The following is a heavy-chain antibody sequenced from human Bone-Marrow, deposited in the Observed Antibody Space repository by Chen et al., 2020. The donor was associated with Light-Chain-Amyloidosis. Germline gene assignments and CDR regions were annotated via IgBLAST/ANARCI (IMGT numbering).Heavy chain of an antibody. CDR3: ARTLRYGHQVYFDY. J-gene: IGHJ4*02. V-gene: IGHV3-30*04. Sequence: QVRLVESGGGLVQPGTSLRLSCVGSGFPFSSHAMHWVRQAPGRGLEWVAVISFDGRADSVQGRFTVSRDNSKSTLYLQMDSLRPDDTAVYYCARTLRYGHQVYFDYWGQGTLVTVSS. D-gene: IGHD3-9*01. CDR2: ISFDGR. CDR1: GFPFSSHA.